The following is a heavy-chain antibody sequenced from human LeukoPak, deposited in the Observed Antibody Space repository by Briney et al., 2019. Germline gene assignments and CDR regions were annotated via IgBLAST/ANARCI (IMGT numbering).Heavy chain of an antibody. CDR2: IGYDGSNK. J-gene: IGHJ1*01. V-gene: IGHV3-30*02. CDR3: ATYSILNAREFRY. D-gene: IGHD4-11*01. CDR1: GFTFSTYG. Sequence: GGSLRLSCAASGFTFSTYGMHWVRQAPGKGLEWVAFIGYDGSNKYDADSVKSRFTISRDNAKNSVYLQMNSLGADDTAVYYCATYSILNAREFRYWGQGTLVTVTS.